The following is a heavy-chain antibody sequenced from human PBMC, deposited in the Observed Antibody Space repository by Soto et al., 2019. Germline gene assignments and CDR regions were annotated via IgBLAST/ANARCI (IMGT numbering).Heavy chain of an antibody. D-gene: IGHD3-3*01. CDR3: ARDLGYDSWSGYSWYYYYYGMDV. V-gene: IGHV3-21*01. CDR2: ISSSSSYI. J-gene: IGHJ6*02. CDR1: GFTFSSYS. Sequence: PGGSLRLSCAASGFTFSSYSMNWVRQAPGKGLEWVSSISSSSSYIYYADSVKGRFTISRDNAKNSLYLQMNSLRAEDTAVYYCARDLGYDSWSGYSWYYYYYGMDVWGQGTTVTVSS.